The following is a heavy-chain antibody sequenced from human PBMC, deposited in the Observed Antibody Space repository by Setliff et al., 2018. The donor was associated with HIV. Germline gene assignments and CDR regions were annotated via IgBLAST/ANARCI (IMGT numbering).Heavy chain of an antibody. Sequence: GGSLRLSCTASGLTFGSYGMHWVRQAPGKGLEWVANIWYDGSEKYYSDSVKGRFTISRDKSKNTLYLQMNSLRTEDTAVYYCARVFQSYFFDFWGQGTLVTVSS. D-gene: IGHD3-3*01. V-gene: IGHV3-33*01. J-gene: IGHJ4*02. CDR2: IWYDGSEK. CDR3: ARVFQSYFFDF. CDR1: GLTFGSYG.